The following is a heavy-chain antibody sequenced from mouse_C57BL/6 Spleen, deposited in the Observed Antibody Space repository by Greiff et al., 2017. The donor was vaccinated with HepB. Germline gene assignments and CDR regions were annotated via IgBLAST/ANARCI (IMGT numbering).Heavy chain of an antibody. J-gene: IGHJ2*01. CDR2: IHPSDSYT. CDR3: ARSGYYGSSYKGFDY. CDR1: GYTFTSYW. D-gene: IGHD1-1*01. Sequence: QVQLQQPGAELVKPGASVKLSCKASGYTFTSYWMQWVKQRPGQGLEWIGEIHPSDSYTNYNQKFKGKATLTVDTSSSTAYMQLSSLTSEDSAVYYCARSGYYGSSYKGFDYWGQGTTLTVSS. V-gene: IGHV1-50*01.